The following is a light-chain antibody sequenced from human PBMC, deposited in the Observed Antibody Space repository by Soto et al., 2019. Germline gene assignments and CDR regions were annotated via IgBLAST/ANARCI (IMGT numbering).Light chain of an antibody. Sequence: EIVLTQSPGTLSLSPGERATLSCRASQSVSSSYLAWYQQKPGQAPRLLIYGASSRATGIPDRFSGSGSGTDFNLTISRLEPADFAVYSCQQYGSSLFTFGPGTKVDIK. J-gene: IGKJ3*01. CDR1: QSVSSSY. CDR2: GAS. CDR3: QQYGSSLFT. V-gene: IGKV3-20*01.